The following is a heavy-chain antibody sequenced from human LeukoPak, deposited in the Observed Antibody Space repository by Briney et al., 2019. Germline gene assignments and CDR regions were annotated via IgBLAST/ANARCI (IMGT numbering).Heavy chain of an antibody. J-gene: IGHJ4*02. D-gene: IGHD6-13*01. CDR1: GFTFSTHW. V-gene: IGHV3-74*01. CDR2: IKGDGTST. Sequence: GGSLRLSCTVSGFTFSTHWMRGVRHAPGKGLVWGSHIKGDGTSTNYADSVKGRFTISRDNAKNTLFLQMNSLRAEDTAVYYCARDGLAAAADYWGQGTLVTVSS. CDR3: ARDGLAAAADY.